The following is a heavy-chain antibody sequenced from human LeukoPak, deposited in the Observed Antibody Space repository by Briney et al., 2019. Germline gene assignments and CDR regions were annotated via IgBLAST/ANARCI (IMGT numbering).Heavy chain of an antibody. CDR1: GYSISNGYY. V-gene: IGHV4-38-2*02. Sequence: SETLSLTCTVSGYSISNGYYWGWIWQPPGKGLEWIGTIYHSGSTYYNPSLKSRVTISVDTSKNQFSLKLSSVTAADTAVYYCARVDENALVSVGFDAFDIWGQGTMVTVSS. CDR2: IYHSGST. CDR3: ARVDENALVSVGFDAFDI. J-gene: IGHJ3*02. D-gene: IGHD2-2*01.